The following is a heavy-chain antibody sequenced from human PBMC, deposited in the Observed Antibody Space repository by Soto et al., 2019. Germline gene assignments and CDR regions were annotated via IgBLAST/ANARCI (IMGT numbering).Heavy chain of an antibody. CDR1: GFTFSSYA. CDR3: AKDPRMTTVTFFDY. Sequence: GGSLRLSCAASGFTFSSYAMRWVRHAPGKGLEWVSAISGSGGSTYYADSVKGRFTISRDNSKNTLYLQMNSLRAEDTAVYYCAKDPRMTTVTFFDYWGQGTLVTVSS. J-gene: IGHJ4*02. D-gene: IGHD4-17*01. CDR2: ISGSGGST. V-gene: IGHV3-23*01.